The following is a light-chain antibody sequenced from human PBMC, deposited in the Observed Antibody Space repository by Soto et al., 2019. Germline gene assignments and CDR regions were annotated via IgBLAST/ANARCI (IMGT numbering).Light chain of an antibody. CDR2: DAS. CDR1: QSVSSY. J-gene: IGKJ3*01. CDR3: QQRSNWLFT. Sequence: EIVLTQSPATLSLAPGERATLSCRASQSVSSYLAWYQQKPGQAPRLLIYDASNRATGIPARFCGSGSGTVITLTISGLAPEDFGVYDCQQRSNWLFTFGPGTKVDIK. V-gene: IGKV3-11*01.